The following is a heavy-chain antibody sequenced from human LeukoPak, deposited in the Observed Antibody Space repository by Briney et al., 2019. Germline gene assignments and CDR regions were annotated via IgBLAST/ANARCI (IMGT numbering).Heavy chain of an antibody. J-gene: IGHJ4*02. CDR2: IHHSGST. CDR1: GYSISSGSY. D-gene: IGHD2-15*01. Sequence: SETLSLTCTVSGYSISSGSYWCWIRQPPGKGLEWIGSIHHSGSTYYNPSLKSRVTISVDASKNQLSLKLSSVTAADTAVYYCARDTVVVVAATRGYFDYWGQGTLVTVSS. V-gene: IGHV4-38-2*02. CDR3: ARDTVVVVAATRGYFDY.